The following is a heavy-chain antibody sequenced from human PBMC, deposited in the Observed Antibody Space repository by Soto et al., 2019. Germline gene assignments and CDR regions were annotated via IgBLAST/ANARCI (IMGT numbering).Heavy chain of an antibody. D-gene: IGHD3-3*01. CDR1: GGSISSYY. Sequence: SSETLSLTCTVSGGSISSYYWSWIRQPPGKGLEWIGYIYYSGSTNYNPSLKSRVTISVDTSKNQFSLKLSSVTAADTAVYYCAASGYDYYYYYMDVWGKGTTVTVSS. J-gene: IGHJ6*03. V-gene: IGHV4-59*08. CDR2: IYYSGST. CDR3: AASGYDYYYYYMDV.